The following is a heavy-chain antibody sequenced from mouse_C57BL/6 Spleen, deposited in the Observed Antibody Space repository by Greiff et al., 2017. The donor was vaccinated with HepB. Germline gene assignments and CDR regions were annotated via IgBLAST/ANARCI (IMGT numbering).Heavy chain of an antibody. V-gene: IGHV3-6*01. J-gene: IGHJ4*01. CDR2: ISYDGSN. Sequence: EESGPGLVKPSQSLSLTCSVTGYSITSGYYWNWIRQFPGNKLEWMGYISYDGSNNYNPSLKNRISITRDTSKNQFFLKLNSVTTEDTATYYCARDHYYGSRDAMDYWGQGTSVTVSS. CDR3: ARDHYYGSRDAMDY. D-gene: IGHD1-1*01. CDR1: GYSITSGYY.